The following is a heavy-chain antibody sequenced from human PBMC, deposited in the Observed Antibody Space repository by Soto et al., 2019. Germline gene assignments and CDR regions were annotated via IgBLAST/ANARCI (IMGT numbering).Heavy chain of an antibody. CDR2: ITPFNGDT. D-gene: IGHD2-15*01. CDR1: GYTFSSNS. J-gene: IGHJ4*02. V-gene: IGHV1-18*04. Sequence: SVKVSCPASGYTFSSNSIHWVRQAPGQGLEWMGWITPFNGDTSYAQKFQGRVTMTTDTSTSTVFMELRSLRFDDTAVYYGSRVRVVVGSPIDSWGQGSLVTVAS. CDR3: SRVRVVVGSPIDS.